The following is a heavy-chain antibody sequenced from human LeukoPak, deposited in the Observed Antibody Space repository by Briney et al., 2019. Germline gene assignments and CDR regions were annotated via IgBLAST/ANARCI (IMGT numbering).Heavy chain of an antibody. Sequence: HPGRSLRLSCVDSGFIFRSYALHWLRQAPGKGLEWVAVISADGNEQYYADSVKGRFTMSRDNSKNTLFLQMTSLRTGDTAVYFCARDAPYSGGCCAFDIWGQGTTVIVS. V-gene: IGHV3-30-3*01. CDR2: ISADGNEQ. CDR1: GFIFRSYA. J-gene: IGHJ3*02. D-gene: IGHD6-19*01. CDR3: ARDAPYSGGCCAFDI.